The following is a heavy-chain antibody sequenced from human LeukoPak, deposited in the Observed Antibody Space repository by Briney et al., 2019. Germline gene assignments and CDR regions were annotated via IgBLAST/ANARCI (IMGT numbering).Heavy chain of an antibody. CDR3: AKGIYSNAWYTFVY. CDR2: FSGGAGST. Sequence: PGWSLRLSCAASGFTLSSYAMSSVRQAPGKGLEWVSSFSGGAGSTHYADSVKGGATIPRDNPQNTLYLQMNSLRVEDTAVYYCAKGIYSNAWYTFVYWGEGTLVTASS. D-gene: IGHD6-13*01. V-gene: IGHV3-23*01. CDR1: GFTLSSYA. J-gene: IGHJ4*02.